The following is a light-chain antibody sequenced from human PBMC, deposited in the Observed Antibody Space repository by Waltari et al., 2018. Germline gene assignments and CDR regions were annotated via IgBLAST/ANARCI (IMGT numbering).Light chain of an antibody. Sequence: DIVMTQSPASLAVSLGERATIHCKSRQSVLHSSNNKNYLAWYQQKPGQPPNLLIYWASTRESGVPDRFSGSGSGTDFTLTISSLQAEDVAVYYCQQYFSAPWTFGQGTKVEIK. V-gene: IGKV4-1*01. CDR1: QSVLHSSNNKNY. CDR3: QQYFSAPWT. J-gene: IGKJ1*01. CDR2: WAS.